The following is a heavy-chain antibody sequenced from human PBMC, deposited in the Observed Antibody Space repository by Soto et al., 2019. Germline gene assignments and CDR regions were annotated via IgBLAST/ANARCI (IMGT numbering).Heavy chain of an antibody. CDR2: IYYSGST. Sequence: PSETLSLTCTFSGGSISSYYWSWIRQPPGKGLEWIGYIYYSGSTNYNPSLKSRVTISVDTSKNQFSLKLSSVTAADTAVYYCAREDDYSFDYWGQGTLVTVSS. CDR1: GGSISSYY. V-gene: IGHV4-59*01. CDR3: AREDDYSFDY. J-gene: IGHJ4*02. D-gene: IGHD2-21*02.